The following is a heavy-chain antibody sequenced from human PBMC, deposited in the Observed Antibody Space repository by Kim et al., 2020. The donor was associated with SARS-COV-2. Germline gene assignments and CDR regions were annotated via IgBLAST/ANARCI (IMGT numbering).Heavy chain of an antibody. Sequence: ASVKVSCKVSGYTLTELSMHWVRQAPGKGLEWMGGFDPEDGETIYAQKFQGRVTMTEDTSTDTAYMELSSLRSEDTAVYYCATRRMITFGGVIVRVGGVWFDYWGQGTLVTVSS. CDR1: GYTLTELS. D-gene: IGHD3-16*02. CDR2: FDPEDGET. V-gene: IGHV1-24*01. CDR3: ATRRMITFGGVIVRVGGVWFDY. J-gene: IGHJ4*02.